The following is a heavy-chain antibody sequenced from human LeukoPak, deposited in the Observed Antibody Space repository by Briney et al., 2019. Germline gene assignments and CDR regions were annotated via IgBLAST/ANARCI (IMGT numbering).Heavy chain of an antibody. J-gene: IGHJ4*02. CDR2: ISSNGGST. V-gene: IGHV3-64*01. CDR1: GFTFSSYA. D-gene: IGHD4-17*01. Sequence: PGGSLRLSCAASGFTFSSYAMHWVRQAPGKGLEYVSAISSNGGSTYYANSVKGTFTISRDNSKNTLYLQMGSLRAEDVAVYYCARRGNYYGDSMDFWGQGTLVTVSS. CDR3: ARRGNYYGDSMDF.